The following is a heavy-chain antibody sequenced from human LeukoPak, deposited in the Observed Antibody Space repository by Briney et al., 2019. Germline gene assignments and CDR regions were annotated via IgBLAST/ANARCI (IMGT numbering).Heavy chain of an antibody. J-gene: IGHJ4*02. Sequence: PSETLSLTCTVSGGSISSSSYYWGWIRQPPGKGLEWIGSIYYSGSTYYNPSLKSRVTISVDTSKNQLSLKLSSVTAADTAVYYCARAVGLTQGRTFDYWGQGTLVTVSS. CDR1: GGSISSSSYY. CDR2: IYYSGST. D-gene: IGHD1-26*01. CDR3: ARAVGLTQGRTFDY. V-gene: IGHV4-39*07.